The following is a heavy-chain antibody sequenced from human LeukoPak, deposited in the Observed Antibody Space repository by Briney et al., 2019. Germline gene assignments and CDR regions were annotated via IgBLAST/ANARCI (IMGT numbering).Heavy chain of an antibody. CDR2: IGGDGGST. CDR3: AKTPGTPYYFDY. CDR1: GFTVSTNY. J-gene: IGHJ4*02. D-gene: IGHD6-13*01. Sequence: GGSLRLSCAASGFTVSTNYMTWVRQAPGKGLEWVSTIGGDGGSTFYADSVKGRFTISRDNSKNTLYLQMNSLRAEDTAVYYCAKTPGTPYYFDYWGQGTLVTVSS. V-gene: IGHV3-23*01.